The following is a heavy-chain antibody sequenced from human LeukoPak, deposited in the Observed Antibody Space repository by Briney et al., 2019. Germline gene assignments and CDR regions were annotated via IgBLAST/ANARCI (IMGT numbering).Heavy chain of an antibody. CDR1: GFRVSDYY. V-gene: IGHV3-66*03. Sequence: QPGGSLRLSCAVSGFRVSDYYMSWVRQAPGKGLEWVGLIRDSGEAFYADFARGRFAISRDESENTLYLQMNSLRVEGTAVYFCARDRAANQDWVEFDPWGQGTPVIVSS. D-gene: IGHD3/OR15-3a*01. J-gene: IGHJ5*02. CDR3: ARDRAANQDWVEFDP. CDR2: IRDSGEA.